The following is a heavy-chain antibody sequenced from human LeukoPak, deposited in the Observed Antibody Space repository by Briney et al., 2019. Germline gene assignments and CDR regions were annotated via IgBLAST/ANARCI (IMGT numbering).Heavy chain of an antibody. CDR2: INPNSGGT. CDR3: ARDLYERWLRLPLGY. Sequence: ASVKVSCKTSGYTFTAYYIHWVRQAPGQGLEWMGWINPNSGGTNYAQKFQGRVTMTRDTSISTAYMELSRLRSDDTAVYYCARDLYERWLRLPLGYWGQGTLVTVSS. CDR1: GYTFTAYY. D-gene: IGHD5-12*01. J-gene: IGHJ4*02. V-gene: IGHV1-2*02.